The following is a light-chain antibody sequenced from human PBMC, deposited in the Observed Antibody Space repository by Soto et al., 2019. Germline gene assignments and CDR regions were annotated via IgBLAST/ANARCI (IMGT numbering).Light chain of an antibody. CDR1: SSNIGSNT. J-gene: IGLJ1*01. CDR3: AAWDDSLNGPYV. V-gene: IGLV1-44*01. CDR2: SNN. Sequence: QSVLTQPPSASGTPGQRVTISCSGSSSNIGSNTVNWYQQLPGTAPKLLIYSNNQRPSGVPDRFSGSKSVTSASLAISGLQSEDEADYYGAAWDDSLNGPYVFGTGTKLTDL.